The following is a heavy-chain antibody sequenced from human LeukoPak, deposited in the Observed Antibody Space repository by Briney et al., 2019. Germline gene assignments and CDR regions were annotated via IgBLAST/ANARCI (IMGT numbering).Heavy chain of an antibody. D-gene: IGHD3-22*01. V-gene: IGHV3-23*01. CDR3: AKDRTPIGYYDSSGYHDY. CDR1: GFTFSSYA. Sequence: GGSLRLSCAASGFTFSSYAMSWVRQAPGKGLEWVSAISGSGGSTYYADSVKGRFTISRDNFKNTLYLQMNSLRAEDTAVYYCAKDRTPIGYYDSSGYHDYWGQGTLVTVSS. CDR2: ISGSGGST. J-gene: IGHJ4*02.